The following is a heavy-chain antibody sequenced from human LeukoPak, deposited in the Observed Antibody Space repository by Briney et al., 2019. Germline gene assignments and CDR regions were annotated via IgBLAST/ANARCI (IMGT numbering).Heavy chain of an antibody. CDR1: GDSISTYY. J-gene: IGHJ6*03. CDR3: ARQYCSSTSCYEYYYYYMDV. CDR2: IYYSGST. V-gene: IGHV4-59*08. D-gene: IGHD2-2*01. Sequence: SETLSLTCTVSGDSISTYYWSWIRQPPGKGLEWIGYIYYSGSTYYNPSLKSRVTISVDTSKNQFSLKLSSVTAADTAVYYCARQYCSSTSCYEYYYYYMDVWGKGTTVTVSS.